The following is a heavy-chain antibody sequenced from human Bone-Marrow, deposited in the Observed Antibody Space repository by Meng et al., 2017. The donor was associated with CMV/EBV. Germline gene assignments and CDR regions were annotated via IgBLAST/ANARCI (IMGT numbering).Heavy chain of an antibody. CDR1: GFTFSSYA. V-gene: IGHV3-30-3*01. Sequence: GESLKISCAASGFTFSSYAMHWVRQAPGKGLEWVAVISYDGSNKYYADSVKGRFTISRDNSKNTLYLQMNSLRSEDTAVYYCARALRRQQLVLEVYYYYGMDVWGQGTTVTVSS. D-gene: IGHD6-13*01. CDR2: ISYDGSNK. J-gene: IGHJ6*02. CDR3: ARALRRQQLVLEVYYYYGMDV.